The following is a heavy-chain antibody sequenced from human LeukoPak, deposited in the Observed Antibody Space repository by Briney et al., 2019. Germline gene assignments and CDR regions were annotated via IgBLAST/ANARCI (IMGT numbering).Heavy chain of an antibody. D-gene: IGHD3-22*01. V-gene: IGHV4-34*01. CDR3: ASPRSDYYDSSGYYLYFQH. J-gene: IGHJ1*01. Sequence: SETLSLTCAVYGGSFSGYYWSWIRQPPGKGLEWIGEINHSGSTNYNPSLKSRVTISVDTSKNQFSLKLSSVTAADTAVYYCASPRSDYYDSSGYYLYFQHWGQGTLVTVSS. CDR2: INHSGST. CDR1: GGSFSGYY.